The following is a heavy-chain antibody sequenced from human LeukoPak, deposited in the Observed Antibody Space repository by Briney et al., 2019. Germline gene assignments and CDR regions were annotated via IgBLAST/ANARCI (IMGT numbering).Heavy chain of an antibody. D-gene: IGHD3-10*01. CDR3: ARQGYYGSGSYSD. Sequence: PSETLSLTCAVYGGSFSGYYWSWIRQPPGKGLEWIGEINHSGSTYYNPSLKSRVTMSVGTSKNQFSLKLSSVTAADTAVYYCARQGYYGSGSYSDWGQGTLVTVSS. J-gene: IGHJ4*02. CDR1: GGSFSGYY. CDR2: INHSGST. V-gene: IGHV4-34*01.